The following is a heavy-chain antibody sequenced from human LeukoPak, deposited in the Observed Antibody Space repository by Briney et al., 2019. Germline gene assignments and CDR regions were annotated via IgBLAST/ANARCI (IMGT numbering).Heavy chain of an antibody. CDR3: ARDPEGYYDSSGYYYFDY. Sequence: ASVKVSCKASGYTFTSYGISWVRQAPGQGLEWMGWISAYNGNTNYAQKLQGRVTMTTDTSTSTAYMELRSLRSDDTAVYYCARDPEGYYDSSGYYYFDYWGQRTLVTVSS. D-gene: IGHD3-22*01. CDR1: GYTFTSYG. V-gene: IGHV1-18*01. CDR2: ISAYNGNT. J-gene: IGHJ4*02.